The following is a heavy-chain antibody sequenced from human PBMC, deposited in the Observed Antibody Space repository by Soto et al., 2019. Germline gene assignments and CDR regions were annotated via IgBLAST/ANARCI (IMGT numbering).Heavy chain of an antibody. CDR1: GDSVTRNDCY. D-gene: IGHD6-6*01. CDR2: IFYRGIT. J-gene: IGHJ4*02. Sequence: KTSETLSLTCTVSGDSVTRNDCYWSWIRQSPGKGLEWIGYIFYRGITLYNPSLKSRVTMSVDTSKNQFSLQLTSVTAADTAVYYCARALGSSPLSYWGQGTLVTVS. V-gene: IGHV4-31*03. CDR3: ARALGSSPLSY.